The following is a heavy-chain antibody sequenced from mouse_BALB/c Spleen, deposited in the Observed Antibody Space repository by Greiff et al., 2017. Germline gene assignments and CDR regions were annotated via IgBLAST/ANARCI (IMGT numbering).Heavy chain of an antibody. D-gene: IGHD3-1*01. Sequence: EVQLQESGPGLVKPSQSLSLTCSVTGYSITSGYYWNWIRQFPGNKLEWMGYISYDGSNNYNPSLKNRISITRDTSKNQFFLKLNSVTTEDTATYYCARDGELGAYWGQGTLVTVSA. V-gene: IGHV3-6*02. CDR3: ARDGELGAY. J-gene: IGHJ3*01. CDR2: ISYDGSN. CDR1: GYSITSGYY.